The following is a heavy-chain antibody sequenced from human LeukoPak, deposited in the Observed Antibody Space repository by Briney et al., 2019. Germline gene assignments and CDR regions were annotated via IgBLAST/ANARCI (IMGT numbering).Heavy chain of an antibody. CDR1: GGSISSGGYY. CDR3: ARAPGIAAAGYNWFDP. Sequence: SETLSLTCTVSGGSISSGGYYWSWIHQHPGKGLEWIGYIYYSGSTYYNPSLKSRVTISVDTSKNQFSLKLSSVTAADTAVYYCARAPGIAAAGYNWFDPWGQGTLVTVSS. D-gene: IGHD6-13*01. CDR2: IYYSGST. V-gene: IGHV4-31*03. J-gene: IGHJ5*02.